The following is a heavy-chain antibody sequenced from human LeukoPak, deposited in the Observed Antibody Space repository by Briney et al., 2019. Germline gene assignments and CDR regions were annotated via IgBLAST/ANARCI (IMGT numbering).Heavy chain of an antibody. V-gene: IGHV1-46*01. Sequence: ASVKVSCKASGYTFTSYYMHWVRQAPGQGLEWMGIINPSGGSTTYAQMFQGRVTMTRDTSTSTVYMELRSLRSEDTAVYYCARGVPTQDYYDNSAFLGQYYFDYWGQGTLVTVSS. J-gene: IGHJ4*02. CDR2: INPSGGST. CDR3: ARGVPTQDYYDNSAFLGQYYFDY. CDR1: GYTFTSYY. D-gene: IGHD3-22*01.